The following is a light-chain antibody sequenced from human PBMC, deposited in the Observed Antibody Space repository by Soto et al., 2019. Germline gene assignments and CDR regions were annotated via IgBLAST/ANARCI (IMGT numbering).Light chain of an antibody. CDR1: QSVLYSSNNKNY. CDR3: QQYYSTPQT. CDR2: WAS. Sequence: DIVMTQSPDSLAVSLGERATINCKSSQSVLYSSNNKNYLAWYQQKPGQPPKLLIYWASTRESGVPDRFSGSGYGPDFTLTISRLQAEYVAVYYCQQYYSTPQTFGQGTKLEIK. V-gene: IGKV4-1*01. J-gene: IGKJ2*01.